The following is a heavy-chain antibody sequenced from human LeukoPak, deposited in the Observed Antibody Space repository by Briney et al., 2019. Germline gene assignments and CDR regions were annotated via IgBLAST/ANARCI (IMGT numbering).Heavy chain of an antibody. CDR2: FYYSGST. D-gene: IGHD6-13*01. J-gene: IGHJ4*02. V-gene: IGHV4-59*08. CDR1: GDSISGSY. Sequence: PSETLSLTCTASGDSISGSYWNWIRQPPGKGLEWIGYFYYSGSTNYNPSLKSRVTISVDTSRNQFSLKLSSATAADTAVYYCARHANAYSSSWFDYWGQGTLVTVSS. CDR3: ARHANAYSSSWFDY.